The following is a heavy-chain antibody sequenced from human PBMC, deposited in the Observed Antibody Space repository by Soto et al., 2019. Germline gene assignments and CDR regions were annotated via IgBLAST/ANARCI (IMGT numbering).Heavy chain of an antibody. CDR1: GFTFSGAS. D-gene: IGHD3-22*01. CDR3: TTPGSSGHYASRFGP. V-gene: IGHV3-73*02. CDR2: VNSKVHNYAT. J-gene: IGHJ5*02. Sequence: EEQLVESGGGLVQPGGSLKLSCAASGFTFSGASMHWVRQSSGMGLEWIGRVNSKVHNYATSYAASVRGRFTISRDDSKDTTFLQMNSLKTEDTAIHYCTTPGSSGHYASRFGPWGQGALVTVSS.